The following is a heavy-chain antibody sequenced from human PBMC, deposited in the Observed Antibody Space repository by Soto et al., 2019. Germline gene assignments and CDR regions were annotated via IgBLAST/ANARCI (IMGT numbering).Heavy chain of an antibody. V-gene: IGHV4-39*01. CDR3: AKHPYNPLVRPFWHIDL. D-gene: IGHD3-22*01. J-gene: IGHJ2*01. CDR2: VFYNGNT. CDR1: GDSIGKSKYY. Sequence: QLQLQESGPGLVKSSETLSLTCTVSGDSIGKSKYYWGWIRQPPGKGLEWIGSVFYNGNTYHNPSLNTRVTISVDTSNNQFSLRMSSATAADTSVYYCAKHPYNPLVRPFWHIDLWGRGTLVTVSS.